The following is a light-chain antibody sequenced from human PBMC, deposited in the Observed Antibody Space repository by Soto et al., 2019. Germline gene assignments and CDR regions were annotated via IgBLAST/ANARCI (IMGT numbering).Light chain of an antibody. CDR2: ENN. CDR1: SSNIRNNY. J-gene: IGLJ2*01. CDR3: GTWDSSLSAGKV. Sequence: QSVLTQPPSVSAAPGQKVTISCSGSSSNIRNNYVSWYQQLPGTAPKLLIYENNKRPSGIPYRFSGSKSGTSATLGITGLQTGDEADYYCGTWDSSLSAGKVFGGGTKVTVL. V-gene: IGLV1-51*02.